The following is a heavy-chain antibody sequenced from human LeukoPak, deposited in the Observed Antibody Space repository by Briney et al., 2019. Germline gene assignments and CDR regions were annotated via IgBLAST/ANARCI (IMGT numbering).Heavy chain of an antibody. CDR3: ARVTHQLYFDY. CDR1: NYPINSGYY. V-gene: IGHV4-38-2*01. D-gene: IGHD1-1*01. CDR2: IYYSGSA. J-gene: IGHJ4*02. Sequence: SETLSLTCAVSNYPINSGYYWGWFRQPPGKGPEWIGSIYYSGSAYYNPSLKSRVTISVDTSKNQFSLKLTSVTAADTAVYYCARVTHQLYFDYWGQGALVTVSS.